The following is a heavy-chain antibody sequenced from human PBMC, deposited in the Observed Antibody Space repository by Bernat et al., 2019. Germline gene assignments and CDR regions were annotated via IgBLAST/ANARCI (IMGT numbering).Heavy chain of an antibody. D-gene: IGHD6-13*01. CDR1: GFTFDDYA. J-gene: IGHJ4*02. V-gene: IGHV3-9*01. CDR2: ISWNSGSI. CDR3: AKDNEYRVSKLRSSWYSH. Sequence: EVQLVESGGGLVQPGRSLRLSCAASGFTFDDYAMHWVRQAPGKGLEWDPGISWNSGSIGYADSVKGRFTISRDNAKNSLYLQMNSLRAEDTALYYCAKDNEYRVSKLRSSWYSHWGQGTLVTVSS.